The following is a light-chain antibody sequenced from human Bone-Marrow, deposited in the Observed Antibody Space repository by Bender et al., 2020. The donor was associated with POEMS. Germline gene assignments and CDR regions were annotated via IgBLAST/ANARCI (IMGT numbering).Light chain of an antibody. J-gene: IGLJ3*02. Sequence: QSVVTQPPSLSEAPRQRVTISCSGSSSNIGNHGVNWYQQLPGEAPKLLIYYDDLLTPGVSDRFSASKSGTSASLAISEVETEDEALDYGSAWDDSLSGWVYGGGTELTV. CDR1: SSNIGNHG. V-gene: IGLV1-36*01. CDR2: YDD. CDR3: SAWDDSLSGWV.